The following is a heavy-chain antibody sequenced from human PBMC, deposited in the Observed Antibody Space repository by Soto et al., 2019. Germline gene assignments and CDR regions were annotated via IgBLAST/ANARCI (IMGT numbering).Heavy chain of an antibody. D-gene: IGHD3-10*01. Sequence: EVQLLESGGGLVQPGGSLRLSCAASGFTFSTYAMNWVRQAPGKGLEWVSTVVNNGGNTYYADSVKGRFTISRDNSKDTLYLPGDSLRAEDTAIYYCAKMSGQTGGYFDYWGRGSLVVVSS. V-gene: IGHV3-23*01. CDR1: GFTFSTYA. J-gene: IGHJ4*02. CDR3: AKMSGQTGGYFDY. CDR2: VVNNGGNT.